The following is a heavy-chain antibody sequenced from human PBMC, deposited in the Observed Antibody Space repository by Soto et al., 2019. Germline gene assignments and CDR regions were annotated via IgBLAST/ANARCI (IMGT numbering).Heavy chain of an antibody. CDR1: GGSFSGYY. Sequence: ETLSLTCAVYGGSFSGYYWSWIRQPPGKGLEWIGEINHSGSTNYNPSLKSRVTISVDTSKNQFSLKLSSVTAADTAVYYCARNNYYGSGPHAFDIWGKGTMVTVSS. J-gene: IGHJ3*02. V-gene: IGHV4-34*01. D-gene: IGHD3-10*01. CDR2: INHSGST. CDR3: ARNNYYGSGPHAFDI.